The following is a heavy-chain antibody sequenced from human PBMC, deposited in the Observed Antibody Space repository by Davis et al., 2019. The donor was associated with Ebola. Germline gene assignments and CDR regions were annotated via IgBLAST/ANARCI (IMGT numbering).Heavy chain of an antibody. D-gene: IGHD4-17*01. V-gene: IGHV1-18*01. CDR2: ISAYNDNT. CDR3: AREAADYVLYYYGMDV. J-gene: IGHJ6*02. Sequence: ASVKVSCKASGYTFTSYGISWVRQAPGQGLEWMGWISAYNDNTNYAQKLQGRVIMTTDTSTSTAYMELRSLRSDDTAVYYCAREAADYVLYYYGMDVWGQGTTVTVSS. CDR1: GYTFTSYG.